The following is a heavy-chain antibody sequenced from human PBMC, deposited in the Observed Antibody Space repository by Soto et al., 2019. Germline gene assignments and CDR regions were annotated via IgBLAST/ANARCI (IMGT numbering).Heavy chain of an antibody. CDR2: ISSSSSYT. CDR3: AREVVVPAATQDNWFDP. CDR1: GFTFSDYY. Sequence: GGSLRLSCAASGFTFSDYYMSWIRQAPGKGLEWVSYISSSSSYTNYADSVKGRFTISRDNAKNSLYLQMNSLRAEDTAVYYCAREVVVPAATQDNWFDPWGQGTLVTV. J-gene: IGHJ5*02. D-gene: IGHD2-2*01. V-gene: IGHV3-11*06.